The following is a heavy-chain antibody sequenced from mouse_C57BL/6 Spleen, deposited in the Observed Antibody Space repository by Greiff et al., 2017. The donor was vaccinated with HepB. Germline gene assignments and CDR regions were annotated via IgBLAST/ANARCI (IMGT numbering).Heavy chain of an antibody. CDR3: ARMNYGSRGGYYAMDY. D-gene: IGHD1-1*01. V-gene: IGHV1-55*01. CDR2: IYPGSGST. J-gene: IGHJ4*01. CDR1: GYTFTSYW. Sequence: QVQLQQPGAELVKPGASVKMSCKASGYTFTSYWITWVKQRPGQGLEWIGDIYPGSGSTNYNEKFKSKATLTVDTSSSTAYMQLSSLTSEDSAVYYCARMNYGSRGGYYAMDYWGQGTSVTVSS.